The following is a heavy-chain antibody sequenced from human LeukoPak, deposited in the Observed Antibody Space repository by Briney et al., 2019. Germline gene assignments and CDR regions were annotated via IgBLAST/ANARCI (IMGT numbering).Heavy chain of an antibody. Sequence: ASVKVSCSASGYTFTAYYMHWVRQAPGHGLEWMGWINPNSGGTNYAQKLQGRFTMTRDTSISTAYMELSRLRSDDTAVFYCARDYYDSSGYGSFDYWGQGTLVTVSS. J-gene: IGHJ4*02. CDR3: ARDYYDSSGYGSFDY. CDR1: GYTFTAYY. CDR2: INPNSGGT. D-gene: IGHD3-22*01. V-gene: IGHV1-2*02.